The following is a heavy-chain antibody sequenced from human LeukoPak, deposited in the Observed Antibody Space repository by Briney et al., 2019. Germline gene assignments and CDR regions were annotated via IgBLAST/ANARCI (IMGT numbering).Heavy chain of an antibody. J-gene: IGHJ4*02. CDR1: GYSISSGYY. CDR2: IYHSGST. V-gene: IGHV4-38-2*01. Sequence: SETLSLTCAVSGYSISSGYYWGWIRPPPGKGLEWIGSIYHSGSTYYNPSLKSRVTISVDTSKNQFSLKLSSVTAADTAVYYCARHLPYYYDSSGYSPYYFDYWGQGTLVTVSS. CDR3: ARHLPYYYDSSGYSPYYFDY. D-gene: IGHD3-22*01.